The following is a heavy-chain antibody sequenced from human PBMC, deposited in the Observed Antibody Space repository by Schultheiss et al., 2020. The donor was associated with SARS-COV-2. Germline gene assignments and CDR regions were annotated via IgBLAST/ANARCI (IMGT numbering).Heavy chain of an antibody. V-gene: IGHV3-15*01. D-gene: IGHD3-3*01. Sequence: GESLKISCAASGFTFSSYEMNWVRQAPGKGLEWVGRIKSKTDGGTTDYAAPVKGRFTISRDDSKNTLYLQMNSLKTEDTAVYYCTTGTYYDFWSGYYLLDYWGQGTLVTVSS. J-gene: IGHJ4*02. CDR3: TTGTYYDFWSGYYLLDY. CDR2: IKSKTDGGTT. CDR1: GFTFSSYE.